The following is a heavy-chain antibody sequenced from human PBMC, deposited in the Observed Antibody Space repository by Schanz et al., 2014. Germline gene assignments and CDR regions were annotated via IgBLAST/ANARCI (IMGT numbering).Heavy chain of an antibody. Sequence: QVQLVQSGAEVKKPGASVKVSCEASGYTFTSYYIHWFRQAPGQGLEWMGLINPSVGNTNYAQKCRGRIAMTRDTCTSTVYMELSSRRSEDAAVYFCARGPSAGAFDIWGQGTMVTVSS. CDR3: ARGPSAGAFDI. V-gene: IGHV1-46*03. CDR1: GYTFTSYY. J-gene: IGHJ3*02. CDR2: INPSVGNT.